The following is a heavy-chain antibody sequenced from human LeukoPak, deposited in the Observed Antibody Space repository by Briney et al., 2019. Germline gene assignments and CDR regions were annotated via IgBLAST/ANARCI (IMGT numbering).Heavy chain of an antibody. Sequence: GGSLRLSCAASGFTFSSYWMHWVRQAPGKGLVWVSRINSDGSSTSYADSVKGRFTISRDNAKNTLYLQMNSLRAEDTAVYYCARGEGDSHTDYFDYWGQGTLVTVSS. J-gene: IGHJ4*02. CDR3: ARGEGDSHTDYFDY. CDR2: INSDGSST. CDR1: GFTFSSYW. D-gene: IGHD2-21*02. V-gene: IGHV3-74*01.